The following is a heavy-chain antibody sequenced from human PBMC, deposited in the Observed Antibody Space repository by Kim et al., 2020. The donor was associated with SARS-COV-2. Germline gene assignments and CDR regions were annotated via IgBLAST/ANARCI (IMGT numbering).Heavy chain of an antibody. V-gene: IGHV1-69*13. Sequence: SVKVSCKASGGTFSSYAISWVRQAPGQGLEWMGGIIPIFGTANYAQKFQGRVTITADESTSTAYMELSSLRSEDTAVYYCARVITHDSSGYYRGPHENYYYYGMDVWGQGTTVTVSS. CDR1: GGTFSSYA. CDR3: ARVITHDSSGYYRGPHENYYYYGMDV. J-gene: IGHJ6*02. CDR2: IIPIFGTA. D-gene: IGHD3-22*01.